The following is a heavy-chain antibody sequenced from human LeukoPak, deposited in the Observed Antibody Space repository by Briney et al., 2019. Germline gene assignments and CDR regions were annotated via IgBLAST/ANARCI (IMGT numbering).Heavy chain of an antibody. Sequence: PGGSLRLSCAASGFTFSSYSMNWVRQAPGKGLEWVSSISSSSSYIYYADSVKGRFTISRDNAKNSLYLQMNSLRAEDTAVYYCARHVGRKRWLLDYWGQGTLVTVSS. CDR3: ARHVGRKRWLLDY. CDR1: GFTFSSYS. J-gene: IGHJ4*02. V-gene: IGHV3-21*01. D-gene: IGHD5-24*01. CDR2: ISSSSSYI.